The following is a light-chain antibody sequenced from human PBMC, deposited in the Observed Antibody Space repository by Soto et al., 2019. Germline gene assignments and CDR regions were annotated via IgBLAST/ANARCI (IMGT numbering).Light chain of an antibody. Sequence: EIVLTQSPATLSLSPGERATLSCRASQRIGTYLAWYQQKPGQAPRLLIYDASNRATGIPPRFSGSGSGTDFTLTISSLEPEDFAVYFCQHRSNSPPTWMFGQGTKVEIK. V-gene: IGKV3-11*01. CDR3: QHRSNSPPTWM. CDR1: QRIGTY. CDR2: DAS. J-gene: IGKJ1*01.